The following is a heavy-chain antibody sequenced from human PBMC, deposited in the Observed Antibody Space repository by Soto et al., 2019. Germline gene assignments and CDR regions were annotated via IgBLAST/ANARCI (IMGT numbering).Heavy chain of an antibody. CDR3: AHSDGGYEIIYFDF. D-gene: IGHD5-12*01. CDR1: GFSFTTAGVA. Sequence: SGPTLVNPTQTLTLAFTFSGFSFTTAGVAVGWIRQTQGGALEWLTLIYYNDDRRFSPSLKTRLTITGDTSKNQVVLSRTNVDPGDTATYFCAHSDGGYEIIYFDFWGQGIPVTVPQ. CDR2: IYYNDDR. J-gene: IGHJ4*02. V-gene: IGHV2-5*01.